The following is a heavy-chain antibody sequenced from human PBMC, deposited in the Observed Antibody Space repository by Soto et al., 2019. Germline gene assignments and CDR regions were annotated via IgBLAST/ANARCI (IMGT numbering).Heavy chain of an antibody. D-gene: IGHD2-8*01. Sequence: QVQLVQSGAEVKKPGASVKVSCKASGYTFTSYDINWVRQASGQGLKWMGWMNPNSGNTGYAQKFQGRVTMTRHPSIITAYMELSSLRAEDTAVYYCARGASESLYDFDYWGQGTLVTVSS. J-gene: IGHJ4*02. CDR2: MNPNSGNT. CDR3: ARGASESLYDFDY. CDR1: GYTFTSYD. V-gene: IGHV1-8*01.